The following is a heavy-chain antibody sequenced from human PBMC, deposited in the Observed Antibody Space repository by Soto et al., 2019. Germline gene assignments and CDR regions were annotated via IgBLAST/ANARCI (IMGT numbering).Heavy chain of an antibody. V-gene: IGHV1-69*13. J-gene: IGHJ6*02. CDR3: AWYTQGGYYYRIDV. Sequence: SVKVSCKASGGTFSSYAISWVRQAPGQGLEWMGGIIPIFGTANYAQKFQGRVTITADESTSTAYMELSSLRSEDTAVYYCAWYTQGGYYYRIDVWAQGTTVTVSS. CDR2: IIPIFGTA. CDR1: GGTFSSYA. D-gene: IGHD1-1*01.